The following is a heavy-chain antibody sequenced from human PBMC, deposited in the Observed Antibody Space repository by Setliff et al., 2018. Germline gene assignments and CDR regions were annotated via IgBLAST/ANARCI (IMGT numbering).Heavy chain of an antibody. CDR3: ARDYQGGWFDP. V-gene: IGHV4-59*01. CDR1: GGFTSSFY. D-gene: IGHD3-16*01. CDR2: VDHSGST. J-gene: IGHJ5*02. Sequence: SETLSLTCTISGGFTSSFYWSWIRQAPGKGLEWIGYVDHSGSTNFSPSLKSRGTISVDTSKTQVSLTLTSVTAAGTAVYYCARDYQGGWFDPWGPGTLVTVSS.